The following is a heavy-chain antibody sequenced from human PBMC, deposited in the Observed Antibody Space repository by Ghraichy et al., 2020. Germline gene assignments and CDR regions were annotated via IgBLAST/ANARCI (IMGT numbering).Heavy chain of an antibody. Sequence: GSLRLSCAVSGGSISSSNWWSWVRQPPGKGLEWIGEIYHSGSTNYNPSLKSRVTISVDKSKNQFSLKLSSVTAADTAVYYCAREVINYYYGMDVWGQGTTVTVSS. CDR2: IYHSGST. J-gene: IGHJ6*02. D-gene: IGHD3-10*01. V-gene: IGHV4-4*02. CDR1: GGSISSSNW. CDR3: AREVINYYYGMDV.